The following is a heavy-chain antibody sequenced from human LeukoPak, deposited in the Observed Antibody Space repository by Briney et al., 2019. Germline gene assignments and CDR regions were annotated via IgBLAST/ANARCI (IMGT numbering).Heavy chain of an antibody. CDR3: ARRKWGGGSSEFTAPFDC. J-gene: IGHJ4*02. CDR1: GFTFNNYG. Sequence: GASVKLSCEASGFTFNNYGISWVRQAPGQGLEWVSGINSYSGNTNYGDNLKGRFTISTDNSKNSPYLQMNSLRAEDTALYHCARRKWGGGSSEFTAPFDCWGQGTLVTVSS. CDR2: INSYSGNT. D-gene: IGHD6-6*01. V-gene: IGHV3-20*01.